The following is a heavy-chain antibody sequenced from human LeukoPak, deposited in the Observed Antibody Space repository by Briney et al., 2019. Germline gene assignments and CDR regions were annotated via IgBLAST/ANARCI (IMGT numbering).Heavy chain of an antibody. Sequence: GGSLRLSCAASGFTFNSYSMNWVRQAPGKGLEWVSSISGSNSYIYYADSMKGRFTISRDNAKNSLYLQMNSLRAEDTALYYCAKSTLDPYYDPGGAFDIWGQGTMVTVSS. J-gene: IGHJ3*02. V-gene: IGHV3-21*04. CDR2: ISGSNSYI. CDR1: GFTFNSYS. D-gene: IGHD3-3*01. CDR3: AKSTLDPYYDPGGAFDI.